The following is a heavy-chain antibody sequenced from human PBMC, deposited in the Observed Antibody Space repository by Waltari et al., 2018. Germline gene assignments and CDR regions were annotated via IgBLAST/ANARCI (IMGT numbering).Heavy chain of an antibody. CDR3: ARGSEITIFGVVIHPLGY. CDR2: INPNSGGT. Sequence: QVQLVQSGAEVKKPGASVKVSCKASGYTFTGYYMHWVRQAPGQGLEWMGWINPNSGGTNYAQKFQGRVTMTRDTSISTAYMELSRLRSDDTAVYYCARGSEITIFGVVIHPLGYWGQGTLVTVSS. J-gene: IGHJ4*02. CDR1: GYTFTGYY. D-gene: IGHD3-3*01. V-gene: IGHV1-2*02.